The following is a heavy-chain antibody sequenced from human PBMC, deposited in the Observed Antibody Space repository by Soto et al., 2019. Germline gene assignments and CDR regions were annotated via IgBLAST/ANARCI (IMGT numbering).Heavy chain of an antibody. D-gene: IGHD1-26*01. CDR3: ARTRSAWSAFHYYSLDV. Sequence: GGSLRLSCAASGFTFNSYGMHWVRQGPGNGLEWVAFMSYDSTKTYYADSVKGRVTISRDNSNSALYVQMNSLPGEDTAVYYCARTRSAWSAFHYYSLDVWGQGTTVTVSS. V-gene: IGHV3-30*03. J-gene: IGHJ6*02. CDR2: MSYDSTKT. CDR1: GFTFNSYG.